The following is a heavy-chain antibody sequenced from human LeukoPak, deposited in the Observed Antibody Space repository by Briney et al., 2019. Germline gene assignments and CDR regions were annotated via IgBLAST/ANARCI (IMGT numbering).Heavy chain of an antibody. D-gene: IGHD3-10*01. CDR1: GYTLTELS. CDR3: ATVLTMVRGVTFDY. CDR2: FDPEDGET. Sequence: ASVKVSCKVSGYTLTELSMHWVRQAPGKGLEWMGGFDPEDGETIYAQKFQGRVTMTEDTSTDTAYMELSSLRSEDTAVHYCATVLTMVRGVTFDYWGQGTLVTVSS. J-gene: IGHJ4*02. V-gene: IGHV1-24*01.